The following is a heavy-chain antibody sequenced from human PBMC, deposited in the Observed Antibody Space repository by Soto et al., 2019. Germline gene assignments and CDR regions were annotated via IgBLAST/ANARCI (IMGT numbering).Heavy chain of an antibody. CDR3: ATSGPSGYGHGMDV. V-gene: IGHV5-51*01. CDR2: IYPGDSDT. CDR1: GYTFTTYW. D-gene: IGHD3-10*01. J-gene: IGHJ6*02. Sequence: PXDSLKVSCKCSGYTFTTYWSGLMLQTPEKGLEWIGIIYPGDSDTRYSPSFQGQVTISADKSISTAYLQWSSLKASDTAIYYCATSGPSGYGHGMDVCGQRTTVTVSS.